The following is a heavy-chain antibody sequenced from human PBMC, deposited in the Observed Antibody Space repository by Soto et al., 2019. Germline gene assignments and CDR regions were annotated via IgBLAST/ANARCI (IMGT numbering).Heavy chain of an antibody. CDR1: GSTFSRYA. D-gene: IGHD6-6*01. V-gene: IGHV3-23*01. Sequence: RRLSCAASGSTFSRYAMNWVRQAPGKGLEWVSGISASGGSTYYADFVKGRITISGDNSKNTLYLQMNSLRAEDTAVYYCAKGPSRAARGESDYWGQGNLVTVSS. J-gene: IGHJ4*02. CDR2: ISASGGST. CDR3: AKGPSRAARGESDY.